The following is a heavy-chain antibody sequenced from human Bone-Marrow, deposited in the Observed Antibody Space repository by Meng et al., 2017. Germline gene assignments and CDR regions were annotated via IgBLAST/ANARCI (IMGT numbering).Heavy chain of an antibody. CDR3: ARDQGVRYDSSRMDY. D-gene: IGHD3-22*01. Sequence: GESLKISCAASGFTFSSYEMNWVRQAPGKGLEWVSYISSSGSTIYYADSAKGRFTISRDNAKNSLYLQMNSLRAEDTAVYYCARDQGVRYDSSRMDYWGQGTLVTVSS. CDR2: ISSSGSTI. V-gene: IGHV3-48*03. CDR1: GFTFSSYE. J-gene: IGHJ4*02.